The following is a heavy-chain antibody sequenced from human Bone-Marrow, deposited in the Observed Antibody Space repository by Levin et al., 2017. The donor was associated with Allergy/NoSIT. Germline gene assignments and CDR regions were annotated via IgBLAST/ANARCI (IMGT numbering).Heavy chain of an antibody. CDR3: ARDRNRYSYGLNPGH. V-gene: IGHV3-30-3*01. Sequence: GESLKISCAASGFTFSGYAMHWVRQAPGKGLEWVAAISYDGNQKNYADSVKGRFTISRIDSDNTLYLQMNSLRVEDTAVYYCARDRNRYSYGLNPGHWGQGTLFTVSS. CDR1: GFTFSGYA. CDR2: ISYDGNQK. J-gene: IGHJ4*02. D-gene: IGHD5-18*01.